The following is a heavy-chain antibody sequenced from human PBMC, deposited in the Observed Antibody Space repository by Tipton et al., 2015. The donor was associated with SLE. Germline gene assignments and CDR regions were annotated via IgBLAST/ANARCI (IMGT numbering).Heavy chain of an antibody. CDR3: ARDRRFCGGDCYLYYYYMDV. J-gene: IGHJ6*03. CDR1: GFTVSSNY. V-gene: IGHV3-53*01. D-gene: IGHD2-21*02. CDR2: IYSGGST. Sequence: SLRLSCAASGFTVSSNYMSCVRQAPGKGLEWVSVIYSGGSTYYADSVKGRFTISRDNSKNTLYLQMNSLRAEDTAVYYCARDRRFCGGDCYLYYYYMDVWGKGTTVTVSS.